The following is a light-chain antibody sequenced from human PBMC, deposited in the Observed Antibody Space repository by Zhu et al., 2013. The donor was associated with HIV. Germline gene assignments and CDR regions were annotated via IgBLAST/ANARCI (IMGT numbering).Light chain of an antibody. J-gene: IGKJ2*01. V-gene: IGKV2-30*01. CDR3: MQGTHWPYT. Sequence: DAVLTQSPLSLSVTLGQPASISCRSSQSLVYSDGNTLLNWFHQRPGQSPRRLIYKVSDRDSGAPDRFSGSGSGTDFTLKISRVRLRMLGYYCMQGTHWPYTFGQGTKLEIK. CDR1: QSLVYSDGNTL. CDR2: KVS.